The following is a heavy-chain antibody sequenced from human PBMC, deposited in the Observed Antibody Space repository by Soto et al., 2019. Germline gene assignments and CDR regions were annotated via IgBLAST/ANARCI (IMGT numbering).Heavy chain of an antibody. CDR2: IYHSGST. V-gene: IGHV4-38-2*02. Sequence: SETLSLTCTVSGYSISSGYYWGWIRQPPGKGLEWIGSIYHSGSTYYNPSLKSRVTISVDTSKNQFSLKLSSVTAADTAVYYCASLRFLEWLLYPNWYFDLWGRGTLVTVSS. CDR1: GYSISSGYY. J-gene: IGHJ2*01. CDR3: ASLRFLEWLLYPNWYFDL. D-gene: IGHD3-3*01.